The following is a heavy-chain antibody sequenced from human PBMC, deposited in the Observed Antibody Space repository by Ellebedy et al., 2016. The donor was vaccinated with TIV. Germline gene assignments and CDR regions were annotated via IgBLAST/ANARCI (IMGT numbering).Heavy chain of an antibody. V-gene: IGHV3-7*01. J-gene: IGHJ4*02. Sequence: GGSLRLSXETSGFTFNVYAMSWVRQAPGKGLEWVANIKQDGSEKYYVDSVKGRFSISRDNAKNSLYLQMDSLRAEDTAVYYCAKEIGGGGSYWGQGTLVTVSS. D-gene: IGHD3-10*01. CDR1: GFTFNVYA. CDR3: AKEIGGGGSY. CDR2: IKQDGSEK.